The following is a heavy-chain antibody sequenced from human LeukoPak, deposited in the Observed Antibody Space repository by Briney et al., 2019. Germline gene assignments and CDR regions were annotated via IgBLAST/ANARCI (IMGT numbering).Heavy chain of an antibody. Sequence: ASVKVSCKASGYTFTGYYMHWVRQAPEQGLEWMGWINPNSGGTNYAQKFQGRVTMTRDTSNSTAYMELSRLRSDDTAVYYCARDYSTYMITFGGVISGAFDVWGQGTMVTVSS. CDR2: INPNSGGT. D-gene: IGHD3-16*01. V-gene: IGHV1-2*02. J-gene: IGHJ3*01. CDR3: ARDYSTYMITFGGVISGAFDV. CDR1: GYTFTGYY.